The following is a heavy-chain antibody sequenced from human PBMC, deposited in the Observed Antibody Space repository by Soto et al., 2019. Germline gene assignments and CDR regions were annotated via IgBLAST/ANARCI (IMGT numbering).Heavy chain of an antibody. CDR2: MVGDGSSS. CDR3: AKDLRPDGRYDLDY. J-gene: IGHJ4*02. CDR1: GFIFRTYA. V-gene: IGHV3-23*01. D-gene: IGHD1-26*01. Sequence: EVQLLESGGGLAQPGGSLRLSCAASGFIFRTYAMNWVRQAPGKGLEWVSVMVGDGSSSDYADSVRGRFTISRDNSKNTLYLQMNSLRAEDTAVNYCAKDLRPDGRYDLDYWGQGTLVTVSS.